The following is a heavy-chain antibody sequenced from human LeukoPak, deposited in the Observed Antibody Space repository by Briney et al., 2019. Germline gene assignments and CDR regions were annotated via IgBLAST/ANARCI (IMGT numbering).Heavy chain of an antibody. J-gene: IGHJ4*02. D-gene: IGHD1-14*01. CDR1: GGSFSGYY. V-gene: IGHV4-34*01. Sequence: WETLSLTCAVYGGSFSGYYWSWIRQPPGKGLEWIGEINHSGSTNYNPSLKSRVTISVDTSKNQFSLKLSSVTAADTAVYYCARGLKDRKYFDYWGQRTQVTVSS. CDR2: INHSGST. CDR3: ARGLKDRKYFDY.